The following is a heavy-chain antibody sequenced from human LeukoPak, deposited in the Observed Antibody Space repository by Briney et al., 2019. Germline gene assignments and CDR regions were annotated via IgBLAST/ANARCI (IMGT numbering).Heavy chain of an antibody. Sequence: GGSLRLSCVGSGFSFSTYTMNWVRQAPGKGLEWVSGIYGGGSGETFYADSVKGRFTISRDNSKHILYLQMDSLRAEDTAIYFCAKDRVPDSIWSFDTWGQGTMVTVSS. D-gene: IGHD4-11*01. J-gene: IGHJ3*02. V-gene: IGHV3-23*01. CDR3: AKDRVPDSIWSFDT. CDR1: GFSFSTYT. CDR2: IYGGGSGET.